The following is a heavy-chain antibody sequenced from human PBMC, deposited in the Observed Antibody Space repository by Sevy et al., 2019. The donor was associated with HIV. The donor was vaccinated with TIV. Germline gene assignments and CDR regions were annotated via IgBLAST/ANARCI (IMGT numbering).Heavy chain of an antibody. D-gene: IGHD6-19*01. J-gene: IGHJ3*02. V-gene: IGHV3-30*04. CDR1: GFTFSSYA. CDR3: ARVRWLASDAFDI. Sequence: GGSLRLSCAASGFTFSSYAMHWVRQAPGKGLEWVAVISYDGSNKYYADSVKGRFTISRDNSKNTLYLQMNSLRAEDTAVYYCARVRWLASDAFDIWGQGTMVTVSS. CDR2: ISYDGSNK.